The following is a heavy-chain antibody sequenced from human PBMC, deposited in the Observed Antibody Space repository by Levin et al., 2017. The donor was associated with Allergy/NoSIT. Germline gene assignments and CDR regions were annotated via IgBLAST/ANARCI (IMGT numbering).Heavy chain of an antibody. J-gene: IGHJ4*02. Sequence: LSLTCAVSGLRFNTYGMNWVRQARGKGLEWVALITSDGYTTFYADSVRGRFTISRDNSKSTVYLQMNNLRSDDTAVYYCAARVFDHWGQGTLVTVSS. CDR1: GLRFNTYG. CDR3: AARVFDH. CDR2: ITSDGYTT. V-gene: IGHV3-30*03.